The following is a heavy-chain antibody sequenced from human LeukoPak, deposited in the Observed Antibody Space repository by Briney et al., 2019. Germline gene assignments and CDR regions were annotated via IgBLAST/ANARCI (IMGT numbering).Heavy chain of an antibody. J-gene: IGHJ4*02. CDR2: ISSSSSYI. Sequence: GGSLRLSCAASGFTFSSYSMNWVRQAPGKGLEWVSSISSSSSYIYYADSVKGRFTISRDNAKNSLYLQMNSLRAEDTAVYYCARDGTPITIFGVVIIRGYFDYWGQGTLVTVSS. V-gene: IGHV3-21*01. CDR3: ARDGTPITIFGVVIIRGYFDY. CDR1: GFTFSSYS. D-gene: IGHD3-3*01.